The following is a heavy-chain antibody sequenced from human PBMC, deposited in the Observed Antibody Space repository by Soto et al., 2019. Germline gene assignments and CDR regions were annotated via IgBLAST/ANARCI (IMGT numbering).Heavy chain of an antibody. CDR2: IYYSGST. J-gene: IGHJ5*02. CDR3: ARVAVAGRWHWFDP. CDR1: GGSISSGGYY. Sequence: PSETLSLTCTVSGGSISSGGYYWSWIRQHPGKGLEWIGYIYYSGSTYYNPSLKSRVTISVDTSKNQFSLKLSSVTAADTAVYYCARVAVAGRWHWFDPWGQGTLVTVSS. V-gene: IGHV4-31*03. D-gene: IGHD6-19*01.